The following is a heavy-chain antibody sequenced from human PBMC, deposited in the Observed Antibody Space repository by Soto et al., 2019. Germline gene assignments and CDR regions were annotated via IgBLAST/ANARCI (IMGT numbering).Heavy chain of an antibody. CDR1: GFTFSSYA. CDR2: ISYDGSNK. J-gene: IGHJ6*02. V-gene: IGHV3-30-3*01. D-gene: IGHD2-2*01. Sequence: QVQLVESGGGVVQPGRSLRLSCAASGFTFSSYAMHWVRQAPGKGLEWVAVISYDGSNKYYADSVKGRFTISRDNSKNTLYLQMNSLRAEETAVYYCAREGGDIVVVPAARYGMDVWGQGTTVTVSS. CDR3: AREGGDIVVVPAARYGMDV.